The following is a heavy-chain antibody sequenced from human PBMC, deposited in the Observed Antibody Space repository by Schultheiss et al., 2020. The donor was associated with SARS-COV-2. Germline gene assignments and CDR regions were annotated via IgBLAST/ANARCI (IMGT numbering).Heavy chain of an antibody. V-gene: IGHV4-61*01. D-gene: IGHD2-15*01. CDR1: GGSVSSGSYY. CDR2: IHYSGTT. Sequence: SETLSLTCTVSGGSVSSGSYYWGWIRQPPGKGLEWIGYIHYSGTTNYNSSLRNRVTISADTSANQFSLKLRSLTAADTAVYYCARDSYCSGGSCFDWFFDLWGRGTLVTVSS. J-gene: IGHJ2*01. CDR3: ARDSYCSGGSCFDWFFDL.